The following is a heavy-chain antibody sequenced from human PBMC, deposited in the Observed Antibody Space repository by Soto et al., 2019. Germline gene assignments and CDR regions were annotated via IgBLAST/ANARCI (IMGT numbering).Heavy chain of an antibody. V-gene: IGHV5-51*01. J-gene: IGHJ6*03. CDR3: ARQSIAAAGRVRYMDV. Sequence: GESLKISCKGSGYSFTRYWIGWVRQMPGKGLEWMGIIYPGDSDTRYSPSFQGQVTISADKSISTAYLQWSSLKASDTAMYYCARQSIAAAGRVRYMDVWGKGTTVTVSS. CDR1: GYSFTRYW. CDR2: IYPGDSDT. D-gene: IGHD6-13*01.